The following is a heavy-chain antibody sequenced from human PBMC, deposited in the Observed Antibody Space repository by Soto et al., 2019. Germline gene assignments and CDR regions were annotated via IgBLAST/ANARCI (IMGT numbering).Heavy chain of an antibody. CDR2: ISYDGSNT. CDR3: AKDRAIFGVSMGDFDY. D-gene: IGHD3-3*01. J-gene: IGHJ4*02. CDR1: GFTFSSYG. V-gene: IGHV3-30*18. Sequence: QVQLVESGGGVVQPGRSLRLSCAASGFTFSSYGMHWVRQAPGKGLEWVAVISYDGSNTYYADSVKGRFTISRDNSKNTLYLHMNSLRAEAKAVYYCAKDRAIFGVSMGDFDYWGQGTLVTVSS.